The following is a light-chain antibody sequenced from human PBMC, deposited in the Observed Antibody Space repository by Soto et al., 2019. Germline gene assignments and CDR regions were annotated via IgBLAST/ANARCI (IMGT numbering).Light chain of an antibody. V-gene: IGKV1-39*01. Sequence: QMTQSPSSLSASVGDRVTITCRASQSISTYLNWYQHKPGKAPKVLINGSSRLHTGVPSRFSGSGSGTDFTRTISSRQPEDFATYFCQQKYRLPRTFGQGTKVEI. CDR1: QSISTY. J-gene: IGKJ1*01. CDR3: QQKYRLPRT. CDR2: GSS.